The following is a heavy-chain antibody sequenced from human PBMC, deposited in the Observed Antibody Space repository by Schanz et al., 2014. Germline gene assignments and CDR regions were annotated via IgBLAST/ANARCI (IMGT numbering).Heavy chain of an antibody. D-gene: IGHD6-6*01. J-gene: IGHJ2*01. CDR3: ARAGQDFEYSSLSPIWYFDL. CDR2: TNPKSGDT. CDR1: GYTFTDYY. V-gene: IGHV1-2*02. Sequence: QVQLVQSGAEVKKPGASVKVSCEASGYTFTDYYIHWVRQAPGQGLEWMGWTNPKSGDTSYAQKFQGRVTVTRDTSINTAYMELSSLRSDDTAIYYCARAGQDFEYSSLSPIWYFDLWGRGTLVTVSS.